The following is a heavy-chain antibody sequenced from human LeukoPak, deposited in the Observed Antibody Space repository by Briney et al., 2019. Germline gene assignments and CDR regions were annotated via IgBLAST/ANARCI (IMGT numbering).Heavy chain of an antibody. CDR2: IYTSGST. Sequence: KPSETLSLTCTVSGYSISSGYYWGWIRQPAGKGLEWIGRIYTSGSTNYNPSLKSRVTISVDTSKNQFSLRLTSVAAADTAVYYCARDGHQYYDFWSGYTPLDAFDIWGQGTMVTVSS. J-gene: IGHJ3*02. CDR3: ARDGHQYYDFWSGYTPLDAFDI. D-gene: IGHD3-3*01. CDR1: GYSISSGYY. V-gene: IGHV4-61*02.